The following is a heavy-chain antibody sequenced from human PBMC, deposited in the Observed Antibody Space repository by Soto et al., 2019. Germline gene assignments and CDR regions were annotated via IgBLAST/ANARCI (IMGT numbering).Heavy chain of an antibody. D-gene: IGHD2-15*01. CDR3: ARGGGYHSFDY. CDR1: GASISYGGFS. CDR2: ISHLEST. Sequence: QLQLQESGSGLVKTSETLSLTCTVSGASISYGGFSWSWIRQSPGKGLEWIGYISHLESTYFHPSFKSRLTMSIDRTRNQFSLKLSSVTAADMAVYYCARGGGYHSFDYWGRGVLVTVSS. V-gene: IGHV4-30-2*06. J-gene: IGHJ4*02.